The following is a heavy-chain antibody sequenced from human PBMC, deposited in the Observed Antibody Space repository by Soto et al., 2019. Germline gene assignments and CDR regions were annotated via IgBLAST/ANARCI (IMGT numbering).Heavy chain of an antibody. Sequence: GGSLRLSCAASGFTFTSYAMTWVRQAPGKGLEWVSVISGSGDSTYYADSVKGRFTISRDNSKNTLYLQMNSLRAEDTAVYYCAKTGIDEPNWGQGTLVTVSS. V-gene: IGHV3-23*01. CDR3: AKTGIDEPN. D-gene: IGHD7-27*01. CDR1: GFTFTSYA. CDR2: ISGSGDST. J-gene: IGHJ4*02.